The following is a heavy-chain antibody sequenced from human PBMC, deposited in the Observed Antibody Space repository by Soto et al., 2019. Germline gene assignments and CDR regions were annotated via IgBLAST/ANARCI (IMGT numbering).Heavy chain of an antibody. Sequence: SETLSLTCAVYGGSFSGYYWSWIRQPPGKGLEWIGEINHSGSTNYNPSLKSRVTISVDTSKIQFSLKLSSVTAADTAVYYCARGVVVVTATPLFDYWGQGTLVTVSS. D-gene: IGHD2-21*02. J-gene: IGHJ4*02. CDR1: GGSFSGYY. CDR3: ARGVVVVTATPLFDY. V-gene: IGHV4-34*01. CDR2: INHSGST.